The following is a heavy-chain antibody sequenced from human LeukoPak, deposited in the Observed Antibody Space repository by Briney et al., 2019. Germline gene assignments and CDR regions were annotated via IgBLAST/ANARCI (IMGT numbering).Heavy chain of an antibody. V-gene: IGHV1-2*02. J-gene: IGHJ4*03. D-gene: IGHD4-4*01. Sequence: ASVKVSCKASGYTFTGYYMHWVRQAPGQGLEWMGWINPNSGGTNYAQKFQGRVTMTRDTSTSTVYMELSGLRSEDTAVYYCARRGSTDYYFDYWGQGTTVTVSS. CDR1: GYTFTGYY. CDR2: INPNSGGT. CDR3: ARRGSTDYYFDY.